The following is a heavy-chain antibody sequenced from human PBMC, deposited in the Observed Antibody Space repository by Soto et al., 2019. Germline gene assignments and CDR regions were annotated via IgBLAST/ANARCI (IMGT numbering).Heavy chain of an antibody. CDR3: ATGIAGI. J-gene: IGHJ4*02. Sequence: SETLSLTCAVYGGSFSGYYWSWIRQPPGKGLEWIGEINHSGSTNYNPSLKSRLTISVDTSKNQFSLELSSVTAADTAVYYCATGIAGIWGQGTLVTVSS. CDR1: GGSFSGYY. D-gene: IGHD6-13*01. V-gene: IGHV4-34*01. CDR2: INHSGST.